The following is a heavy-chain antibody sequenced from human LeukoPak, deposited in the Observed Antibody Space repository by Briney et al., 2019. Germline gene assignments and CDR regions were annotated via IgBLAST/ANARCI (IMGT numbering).Heavy chain of an antibody. V-gene: IGHV3-7*01. CDR2: IKQDGSEK. J-gene: IGHJ4*01. CDR3: AREGFYFFDF. CDR1: GFTFTNNF. Sequence: GGSLRLSCAASGFTFTNNFMSWVRQVPGKGLEWVANIKQDGSEKTYAVSVRGRFTIFRDNAKDSVYLKMNSLRAEDSAIYYCAREGFYFFDFWGQGTLVTVSS.